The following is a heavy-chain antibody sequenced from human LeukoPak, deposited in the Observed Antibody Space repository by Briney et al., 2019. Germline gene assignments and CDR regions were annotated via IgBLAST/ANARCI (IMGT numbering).Heavy chain of an antibody. CDR3: TRRYSGSYGGVWFDP. V-gene: IGHV1-18*01. CDR2: ISAYNGNT. CDR1: GYTLTSYG. D-gene: IGHD1-26*01. J-gene: IGHJ5*02. Sequence: ASVKVSCKASGYTLTSYGISWVRQAPGEGLEWMGWISAYNGNTNYAQKPQGRVTMTTDTSTSTAYMELRSLRSDDTAVYYCTRRYSGSYGGVWFDPCGQGTLVTVSS.